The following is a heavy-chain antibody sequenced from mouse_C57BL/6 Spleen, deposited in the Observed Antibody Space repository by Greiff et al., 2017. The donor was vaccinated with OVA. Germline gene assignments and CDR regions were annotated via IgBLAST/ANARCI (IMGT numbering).Heavy chain of an antibody. Sequence: EVHLVESGGDLVKPGGSLKLSCAASGFTFSSYGMSWVRQTPDKGLEWVATISSGGSYTYYPDSVKGRYTISRDNAKNTLYLQMSSLKSEDTAMYYCARLLITTVVGPSYYAMDYWGQGTSVTVSS. D-gene: IGHD1-1*01. J-gene: IGHJ4*01. CDR2: ISSGGSYT. CDR3: ARLLITTVVGPSYYAMDY. V-gene: IGHV5-6*01. CDR1: GFTFSSYG.